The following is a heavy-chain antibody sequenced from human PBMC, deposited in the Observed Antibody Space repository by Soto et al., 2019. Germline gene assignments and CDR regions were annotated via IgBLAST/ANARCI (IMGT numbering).Heavy chain of an antibody. Sequence: PGESLNISCKGSGYSFTSYWIGWVRQMPGKGLEWMGIIYPGDSDTRYSPSFQGQVTISADKSISTAYLQWSSLKASDTAMYYCARRTAGIAAPGNFADWGKRYLVTVYS. V-gene: IGHV5-51*01. J-gene: IGHJ4*02. D-gene: IGHD6-13*01. CDR3: ARRTAGIAAPGNFAD. CDR2: IYPGDSDT. CDR1: GYSFTSYW.